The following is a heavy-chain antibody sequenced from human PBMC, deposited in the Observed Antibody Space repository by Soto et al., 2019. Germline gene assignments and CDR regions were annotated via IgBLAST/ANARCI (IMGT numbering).Heavy chain of an antibody. V-gene: IGHV3-21*01. D-gene: IGHD2-2*01. J-gene: IGHJ4*02. CDR3: PIEVSIIIPAVSDF. CDR1: GFAFNNYG. Sequence: GGSLRLSCTVSGFAFNNYGISWVRQAPGKGQEWVSSISKSYYTYYSDSVKGRFTISRDNAKNSVSLQMNTLRVEDTAVYYFPIEVSIIIPAVSDFWGQGTLVTVSS. CDR2: ISKSYYT.